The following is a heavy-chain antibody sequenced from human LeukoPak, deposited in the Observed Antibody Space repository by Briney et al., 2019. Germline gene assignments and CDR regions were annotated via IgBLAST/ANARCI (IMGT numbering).Heavy chain of an antibody. CDR1: GFTFRNYG. CDR3: ANTHCDSSPIVWNF. J-gene: IGHJ4*02. V-gene: IGHV3-23*01. CDR2: LSDAGVRI. Sequence: GGSLRLSCIASGFTFRNYGMSWVRQAPGKGLEWVSGLSDAGVRIFYSDSVKGRFNISRDNSKNTLYLQMDSLRAEDTAVYYCANTHCDSSPIVWNFWGQGTLVTVSS. D-gene: IGHD6-6*01.